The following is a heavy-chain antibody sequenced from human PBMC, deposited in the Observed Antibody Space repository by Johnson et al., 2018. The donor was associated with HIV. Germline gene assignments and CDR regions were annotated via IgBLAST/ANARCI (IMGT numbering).Heavy chain of an antibody. CDR1: GFTFSDYY. V-gene: IGHV3-23*04. Sequence: VQLVESGGGLVKPGGSLRLSCAASGFTFSDYYMSWIRQAPGKGLEWVSAISGSGGSTYYAASVKGQFTISRDNSKNTLYLQMNSLRAEDTAVYYCAKPPFYAFDIWGQGTMVTVSS. J-gene: IGHJ3*02. CDR2: ISGSGGST. CDR3: AKPPFYAFDI.